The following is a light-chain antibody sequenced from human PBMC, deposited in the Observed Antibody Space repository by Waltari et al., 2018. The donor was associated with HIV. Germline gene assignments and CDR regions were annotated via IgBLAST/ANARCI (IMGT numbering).Light chain of an antibody. V-gene: IGLV3-1*01. Sequence: SYELTQPPSGSVSPEQTASIPCSGDKLGDSYVRWYPQKPRQSPVLVIYQDTKRPSGSPGRVSGSNSGNTATLTISGTQAMDEADYYCQTWDTTTGVFGGGTKLTVL. CDR3: QTWDTTTGV. CDR2: QDT. J-gene: IGLJ2*01. CDR1: KLGDSY.